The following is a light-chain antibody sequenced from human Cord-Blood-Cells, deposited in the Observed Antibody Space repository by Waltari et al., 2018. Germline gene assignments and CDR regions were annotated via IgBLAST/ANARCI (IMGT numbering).Light chain of an antibody. CDR2: QDS. CDR1: KLGDKY. CDR3: QAWDSSTAV. Sequence: SYELTHPPSVSVSPGQTASITCSVDKLGDKYACWYQQKPGQSPVLVIYQDSKRPSGIPERFSGSNSGNTATLTISGTQAMDEADYYCQAWDSSTAVFGGGTKLTVL. J-gene: IGLJ3*02. V-gene: IGLV3-1*01.